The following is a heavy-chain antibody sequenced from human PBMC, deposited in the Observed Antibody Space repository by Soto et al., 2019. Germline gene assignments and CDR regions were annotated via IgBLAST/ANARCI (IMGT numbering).Heavy chain of an antibody. Sequence: QVQLQQWGAGLLKPSETLSLTCAVYGGSLSGYYWSWIRQPPGKGLEWIGEINHTGSTNYKASLKSRVTISVDTSKNQFSLNLSSVTAADTAVYYCARVVGATTGGGWFDPWGQGTLVIVSS. J-gene: IGHJ5*02. CDR2: INHTGST. V-gene: IGHV4-34*01. CDR1: GGSLSGYY. D-gene: IGHD1-26*01. CDR3: ARVVGATTGGGWFDP.